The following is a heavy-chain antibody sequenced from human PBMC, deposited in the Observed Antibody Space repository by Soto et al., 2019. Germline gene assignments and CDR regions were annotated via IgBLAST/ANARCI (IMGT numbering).Heavy chain of an antibody. D-gene: IGHD1-1*01. CDR2: IFYSGTT. CDR1: GGSISSGGYY. Sequence: PSETLSLTCTVSGGSISSGGYYWSWIRQYPGKGLEWIGNIFYSGTTSYNPSLKSRVAISIDTSKNQFSLKLSSVTAADTAVYYFAWVRQPSFTSHGVWFDPWGQGTLVTVSS. CDR3: AWVRQPSFTSHGVWFDP. J-gene: IGHJ5*02. V-gene: IGHV4-31*03.